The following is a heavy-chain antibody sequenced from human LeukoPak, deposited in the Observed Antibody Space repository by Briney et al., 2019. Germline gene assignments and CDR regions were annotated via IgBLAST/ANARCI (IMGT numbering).Heavy chain of an antibody. CDR1: GGSIRSYY. J-gene: IGHJ3*02. CDR3: ARSDIYCSVGTCPPNTFDAFDI. Sequence: SETLSLNCTVSGGSIRSYYWSWIRQPPGEGLEWIGYIYYIGSTNYNPSLKSRVTISVDTSKNKFSLKLSSVTAADTAIYYCARSDIYCSVGTCPPNTFDAFDIWGQGTMVTVSS. V-gene: IGHV4-59*01. CDR2: IYYIGST. D-gene: IGHD2-15*01.